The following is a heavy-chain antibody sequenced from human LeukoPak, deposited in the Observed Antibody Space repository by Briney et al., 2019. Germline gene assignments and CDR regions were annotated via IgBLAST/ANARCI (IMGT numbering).Heavy chain of an antibody. V-gene: IGHV1-69*01. CDR3: ARDSIAAAGIPRYNWFDP. D-gene: IGHD6-13*01. J-gene: IGHJ5*02. CDR2: IVPIFGTA. Sequence: SVKVSCKASGGTFSSYAISWVRQAPGQGLEWMGGIVPIFGTANYAQKFQGRVTITADESTSTAYMELSSLRSEDTAVYYCARDSIAAAGIPRYNWFDPWGQGTLVTVSS. CDR1: GGTFSSYA.